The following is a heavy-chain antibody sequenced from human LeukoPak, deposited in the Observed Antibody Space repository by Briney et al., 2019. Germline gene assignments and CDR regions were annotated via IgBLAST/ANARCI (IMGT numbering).Heavy chain of an antibody. V-gene: IGHV1-18*01. J-gene: IGHJ4*02. D-gene: IGHD1-26*01. CDR1: GYTFNTYG. CDR3: ARAPIVGGRFDY. Sequence: ASVKVSCKASGYTFNTYGISWVRQAPGQGLEWMGWISAYNGVTNYPQKFQGRVTVTTDTSTSTAYMDLRSLRSDDTAVYYCARAPIVGGRFDYWGQGTLVTVPS. CDR2: ISAYNGVT.